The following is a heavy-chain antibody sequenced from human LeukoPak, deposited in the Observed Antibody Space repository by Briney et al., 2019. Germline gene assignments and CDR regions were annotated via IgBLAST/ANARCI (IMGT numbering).Heavy chain of an antibody. Sequence: GASVKVSYKASGYTFTNYYLHWVRQAPGQGLEWMGILNPGGGSRNYAQKFQGRVTMTRDTSTSTVYMELSSLRSEDTAVYYCAREIGPIQLHLWGSAFDYWGQGTLVTVSS. CDR2: LNPGGGSR. V-gene: IGHV1-46*01. J-gene: IGHJ4*02. CDR3: AREIGPIQLHLWGSAFDY. D-gene: IGHD5-18*01. CDR1: GYTFTNYY.